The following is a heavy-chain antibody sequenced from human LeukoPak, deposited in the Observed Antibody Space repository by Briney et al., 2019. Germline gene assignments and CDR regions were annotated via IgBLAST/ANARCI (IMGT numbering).Heavy chain of an antibody. CDR1: GGTFSSYA. D-gene: IGHD1-26*01. V-gene: IGHV1-69*05. CDR3: ASEGSYRGSYYYSYYMDV. J-gene: IGHJ6*03. CDR2: IIPIFGTA. Sequence: SVKVSCKASGGTFSSYAISWVRQAPGQGLEWMGGIIPIFGTANYAQKFQGRVTITTDESTSTAYMELSSLRSEDTAVYYCASEGSYRGSYYYSYYMDVWGKGTTVTVSS.